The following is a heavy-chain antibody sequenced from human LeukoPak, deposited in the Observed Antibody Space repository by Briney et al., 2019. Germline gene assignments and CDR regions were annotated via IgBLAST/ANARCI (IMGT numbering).Heavy chain of an antibody. Sequence: ASVKVSCKASGGTFSSYAISWVRQAPGQGLEWMGGIIPIFGAANYAQKFQGRVTMTRDTSTSTVYMELSSLRSEDTAVYYCARVPSSVVGCFDYWGQGTLVTVSS. V-gene: IGHV1-69*05. CDR1: GGTFSSYA. CDR2: IIPIFGAA. CDR3: ARVPSSVVGCFDY. J-gene: IGHJ4*02. D-gene: IGHD2-15*01.